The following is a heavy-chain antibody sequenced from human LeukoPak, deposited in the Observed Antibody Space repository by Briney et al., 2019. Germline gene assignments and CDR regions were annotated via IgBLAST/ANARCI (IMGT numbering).Heavy chain of an antibody. Sequence: RGSLRLSCAASGFTLSSYWMSWVRQAPGKGLERVSLIYGGGSTYYADSVKGRFTISRDNSKNTLYLQMNSLRAEDSAVYYCARGSCGGDCYYYYYGMDVWALGTTVTVSS. CDR1: GFTLSSYW. V-gene: IGHV3-66*01. CDR3: ARGSCGGDCYYYYYGMDV. D-gene: IGHD2-21*02. CDR2: IYGGGST. J-gene: IGHJ6*02.